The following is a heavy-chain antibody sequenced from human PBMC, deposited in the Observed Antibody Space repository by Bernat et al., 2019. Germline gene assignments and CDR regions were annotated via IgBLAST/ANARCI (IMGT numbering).Heavy chain of an antibody. CDR1: GFTFSSYW. V-gene: IGHV3-74*01. CDR2: INRDGSIT. CDR3: VRIGYSTSSLGIDY. J-gene: IGHJ4*02. D-gene: IGHD6-6*01. Sequence: EVQLVESGGGLVQPGGSLRLSCAASGFTFSSYWMHWVRQAPGKGLDWVSRINRDGSITSYADSVRGRFTISRDNAKNTLFLQMSSLRAEDTAVYYCVRIGYSTSSLGIDYWGQGALVMSPQ.